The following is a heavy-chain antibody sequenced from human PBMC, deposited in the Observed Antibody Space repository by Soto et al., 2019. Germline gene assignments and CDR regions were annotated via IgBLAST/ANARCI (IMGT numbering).Heavy chain of an antibody. CDR2: ISGSGGST. CDR1: GFTFSSYA. D-gene: IGHD3-22*01. Sequence: GGSLRLSCAASGFTFSSYAMSWVRQAPGKGLEWVSAISGSGGSTYYADSVKGRFTISRDNSKNTLYLQMNSLRAEDTAVYYCAKDRDPLIRLVYIDYYDSSGYYVDYWGQGTLVTVSS. J-gene: IGHJ4*02. V-gene: IGHV3-23*01. CDR3: AKDRDPLIRLVYIDYYDSSGYYVDY.